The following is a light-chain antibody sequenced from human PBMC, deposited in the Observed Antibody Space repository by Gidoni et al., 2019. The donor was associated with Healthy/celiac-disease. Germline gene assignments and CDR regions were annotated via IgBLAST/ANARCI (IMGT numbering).Light chain of an antibody. Sequence: IVLTQSPATLSLSPGERAPLSCRASQSVSSYLAWYQQKPGQAPRLLIYDASNRATGIPARFSGSGSGTDFTLTISSLVPEDFAVYYCQQRSNWPPYTFGQGTKLEIK. CDR2: DAS. CDR1: QSVSSY. J-gene: IGKJ2*01. V-gene: IGKV3-11*01. CDR3: QQRSNWPPYT.